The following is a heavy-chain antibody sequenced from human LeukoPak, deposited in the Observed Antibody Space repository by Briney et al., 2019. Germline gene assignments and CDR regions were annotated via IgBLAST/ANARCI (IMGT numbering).Heavy chain of an antibody. Sequence: SETLSLTCTVSGGSISSYYWSWIRQPPGKGLEWIGYIYYSGSTNYNPSLKSRVTISVGTSKNQFSLKLSSVTAADTAVYYCARAKYSGRDYYMDVWGKGTTVTISS. CDR3: ARAKYSGRDYYMDV. CDR1: GGSISSYY. D-gene: IGHD1-26*01. J-gene: IGHJ6*03. V-gene: IGHV4-59*01. CDR2: IYYSGST.